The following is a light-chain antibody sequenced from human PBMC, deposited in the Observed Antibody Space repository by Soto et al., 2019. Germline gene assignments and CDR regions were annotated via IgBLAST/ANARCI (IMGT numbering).Light chain of an antibody. Sequence: QSVLTQPPSVSGAPGQRVTISCTGSSSNIGAGRGVSWYQQLPGTAPKLIIYANNNRPSGVPDRFSGSRSGTSASLAITGRQAADEADYYCQSYDTSLSGVVFGGGTKLTVL. V-gene: IGLV1-40*01. CDR3: QSYDTSLSGVV. CDR2: ANN. J-gene: IGLJ2*01. CDR1: SSNIGAGRG.